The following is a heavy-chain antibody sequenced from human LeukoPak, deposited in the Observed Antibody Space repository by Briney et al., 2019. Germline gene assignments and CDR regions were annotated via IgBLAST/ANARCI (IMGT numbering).Heavy chain of an antibody. D-gene: IGHD3-22*01. Sequence: PGGSLRLSCAASGFNFSSYSMYWVRQAPGKGLEWVSSISSSSSFRYYADSVKGRFTISRDNAKNSLYLQMNSLRAEDTAVYYCARESSGYFYWGQGTLVTVSS. CDR3: ARESSGYFY. V-gene: IGHV3-21*01. J-gene: IGHJ4*02. CDR2: ISSSSSFR. CDR1: GFNFSSYS.